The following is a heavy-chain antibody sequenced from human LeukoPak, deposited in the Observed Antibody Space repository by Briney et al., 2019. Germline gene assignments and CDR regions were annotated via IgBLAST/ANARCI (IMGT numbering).Heavy chain of an antibody. D-gene: IGHD3-16*01. CDR1: GFTFSSYG. V-gene: IGHV3-33*01. J-gene: IGHJ4*02. CDR2: IWYDGSNK. CDR3: ARDRLDYVPDY. Sequence: GGSLRLSCAASGFTFSSYGMHRVRQAPGKGLEWVAVIWYDGSNKYFADSVKGRFTISRDNSKNTLYLQMNSLRAEDTAVYYCARDRLDYVPDYWGQGTLVTVSS.